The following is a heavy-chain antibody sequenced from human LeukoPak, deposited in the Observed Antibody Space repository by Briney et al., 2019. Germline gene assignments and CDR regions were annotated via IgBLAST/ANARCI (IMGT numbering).Heavy chain of an antibody. CDR2: IYYSGST. D-gene: IGHD3-22*01. Sequence: SQTLSLTCTVSGGSISSGGYYWSWIRQHPGKGLEWIGYIYYSGSTYYNPSLKSRVTISVDTSKNQFSLKLSSVTAADTAVYYCARRAYDSSGYLDYWGQGTLVTVSS. V-gene: IGHV4-31*03. CDR1: GGSISSGGYY. J-gene: IGHJ4*02. CDR3: ARRAYDSSGYLDY.